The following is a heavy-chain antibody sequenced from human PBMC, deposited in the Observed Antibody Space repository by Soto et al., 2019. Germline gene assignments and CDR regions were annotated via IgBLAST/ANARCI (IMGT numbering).Heavy chain of an antibody. CDR3: AGGSGASAGYYVDY. CDR1: GGTFSSYA. J-gene: IGHJ4*02. CDR2: IIPLLATP. D-gene: IGHD6-13*01. V-gene: IGHV1-69*06. Sequence: VQSGAEVKKPGSSVKVSCKASGGTFSSYAFSWVRQAPGQGLEWMGGIIPLLATPNDAQKFEGRVTITADKSTSTAYMELSSLRSEDTAVYFCAGGSGASAGYYVDYWGQETLVTVSS.